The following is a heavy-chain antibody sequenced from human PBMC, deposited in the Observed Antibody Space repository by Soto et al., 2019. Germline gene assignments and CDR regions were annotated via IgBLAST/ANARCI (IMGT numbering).Heavy chain of an antibody. CDR2: MNPNSGNT. V-gene: IGHV1-8*01. CDR3: ARRRVTTSNYYYYYYMDV. D-gene: IGHD3-22*01. Sequence: ASVKVSCKASGYTFTSYDINWVRQATGQRREWMGWMNPNSGNTGYAQKFQGRVTMTRNTSISTAYMELSSLRSEDTAVYFCARRRVTTSNYYYYYYMDVWGKGTTVTVSS. CDR1: GYTFTSYD. J-gene: IGHJ6*03.